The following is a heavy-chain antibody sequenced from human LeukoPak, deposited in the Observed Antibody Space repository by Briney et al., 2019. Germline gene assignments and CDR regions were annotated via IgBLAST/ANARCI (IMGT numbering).Heavy chain of an antibody. CDR2: ISYDGSKK. J-gene: IGHJ4*02. Sequence: PGGSLRLSCAASGFTFSSYAMHWVRQAPGKGLEWVAVISYDGSKKYYADSVKGRFTISRDNSKNTLYLQMNSLRAEDTAVYYCARDILARYDFWSGYYIDYWGQGTLVTVSS. CDR3: ARDILARYDFWSGYYIDY. V-gene: IGHV3-30-3*01. D-gene: IGHD3-3*01. CDR1: GFTFSSYA.